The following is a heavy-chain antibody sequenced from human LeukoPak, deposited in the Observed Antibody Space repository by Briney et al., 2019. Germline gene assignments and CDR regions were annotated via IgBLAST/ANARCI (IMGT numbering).Heavy chain of an antibody. CDR2: FYYSGDT. CDR1: GGSISDYY. J-gene: IGHJ5*02. V-gene: IGHV4-59*12. CDR3: ATGSGSYYWFDP. Sequence: PSETLSLTCTVSGGSISDYYWSWIRQPPGKGLEWIGSFYYSGDTNYNPSLKSRVTISVDTSKNQFSLKLSSVTAADTAVYYCATGSGSYYWFDPWGQGTLVTVSS. D-gene: IGHD1-26*01.